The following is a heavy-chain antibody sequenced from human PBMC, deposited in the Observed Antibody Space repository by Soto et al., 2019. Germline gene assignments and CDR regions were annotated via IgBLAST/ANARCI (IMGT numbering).Heavy chain of an antibody. CDR2: INHSGST. CDR3: AREDIVVVPAADYYYYGMDV. D-gene: IGHD2-2*01. V-gene: IGHV4-34*01. Sequence: QVQLQQWGAGLLKPSETLSLTCAVYGGSFSGYYWSWIRQPPGKGLEWIGEINHSGSTNYNPSLKSRFTISVDTSKNQFSLKLSSVTAADTAVYYCAREDIVVVPAADYYYYGMDVWGQGTTVTVSS. J-gene: IGHJ6*02. CDR1: GGSFSGYY.